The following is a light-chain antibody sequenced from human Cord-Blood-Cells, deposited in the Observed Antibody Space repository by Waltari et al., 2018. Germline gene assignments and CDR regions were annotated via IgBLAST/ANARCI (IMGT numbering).Light chain of an antibody. Sequence: DIQMTQSPSTLSPSVGDRVTITCRASQSTSSWLAWYQQKPGKAPKLLIYKASSLESGVPSRFSGSGSGTEFTLTISSLQPDDFATYYCQQYNSYSWTFGQGTKVEIK. J-gene: IGKJ1*01. V-gene: IGKV1-5*03. CDR1: QSTSSW. CDR3: QQYNSYSWT. CDR2: KAS.